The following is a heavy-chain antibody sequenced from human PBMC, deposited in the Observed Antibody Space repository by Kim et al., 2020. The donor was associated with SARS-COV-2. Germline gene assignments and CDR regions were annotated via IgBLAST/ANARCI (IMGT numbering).Heavy chain of an antibody. CDR3: ARVDIADCSGGSCYSAWFDP. V-gene: IGHV4-4*07. Sequence: SETLSLTCTVSGGSISSYYWSWIRQPAGKGLEWIGRIYTSGSTNYNPSLKSRVTMSVDTSKNQFSLKLSSVTAADTAVYYCARVDIADCSGGSCYSAWFDPWRQGTRVTVSS. CDR1: GGSISSYY. CDR2: IYTSGST. J-gene: IGHJ5*02. D-gene: IGHD2-15*01.